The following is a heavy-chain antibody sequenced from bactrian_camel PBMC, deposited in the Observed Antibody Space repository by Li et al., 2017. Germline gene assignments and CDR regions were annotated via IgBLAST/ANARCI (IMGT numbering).Heavy chain of an antibody. J-gene: IGHJ4*01. CDR1: GGAGSSNC. CDR2: IVRGNGRT. D-gene: IGHD4*01. V-gene: IGHV3-3*01. CDR3: AAVRLGLLCDFRNGDWAY. Sequence: HVQLVESGGGSVQAGGSLTLSCAGSGGAGSSNCIAWFRQVPGKEREGVAPIVRGNGRTTYADSVKGRFSISQDNAKNMLYLQMNSLKPEDTAIYSCAAVRLGLLCDFRNGDWAYWGQGTQVTVS.